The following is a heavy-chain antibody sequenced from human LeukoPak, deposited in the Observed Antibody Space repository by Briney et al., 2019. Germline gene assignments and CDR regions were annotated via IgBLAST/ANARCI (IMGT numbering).Heavy chain of an antibody. V-gene: IGHV4-39*07. CDR3: ARGYDILTGYYRVWFDP. CDR1: GGSISSSSYY. CDR2: IYYSGST. D-gene: IGHD3-9*01. Sequence: PSETLSLTCTVSGGSISSSSYYWGWIRQPPGKGLEWIGSIYYSGSTYYNPSLKSRVTISVDTSKNQFSLKLSSVTAADTAVYYCARGYDILTGYYRVWFDPWGQGTLVTVSS. J-gene: IGHJ5*02.